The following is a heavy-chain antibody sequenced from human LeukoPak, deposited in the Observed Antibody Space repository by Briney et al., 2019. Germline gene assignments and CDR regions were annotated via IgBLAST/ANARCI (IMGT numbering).Heavy chain of an antibody. CDR1: GGTFSSYA. J-gene: IGHJ6*03. Sequence: ASVKVSCKASGGTFSSYAISWVRQAPGQGLEWMGGIIPIFGTANYAQKFQGRVTITADESTSTAYMELSSLRSEDTAVYYCATPHQRGYDFWSGKNYYYYYYMDVWGKGTTVTVSS. CDR2: IIPIFGTA. V-gene: IGHV1-69*13. D-gene: IGHD3-3*01. CDR3: ATPHQRGYDFWSGKNYYYYYYMDV.